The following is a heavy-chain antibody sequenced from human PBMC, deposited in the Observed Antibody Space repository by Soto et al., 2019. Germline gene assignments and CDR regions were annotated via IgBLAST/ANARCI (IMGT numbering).Heavy chain of an antibody. CDR1: GASISSSSYY. Sequence: SETLSLTCTVSGASISSSSYYWGWIRQPPGKGLEWIGSIYYSGSTYYNPSLKSRVTISVDTSKNQFSLKLSSVTAADTAVYYCARLVETRLRWRRYYFAYRGQGTLVTVSS. V-gene: IGHV4-39*01. J-gene: IGHJ4*02. CDR2: IYYSGST. D-gene: IGHD2-15*01. CDR3: ARLVETRLRWRRYYFAY.